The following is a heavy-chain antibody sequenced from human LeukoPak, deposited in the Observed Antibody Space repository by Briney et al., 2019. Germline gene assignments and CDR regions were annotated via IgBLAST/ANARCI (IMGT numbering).Heavy chain of an antibody. Sequence: HGESLKISCKGSGYSFTSYWIGWVRQMPGKGLEWMGIIYPGDSDTRYSPSFQGQVTISADKSLSTAYLQWSSLKSSDTAMYYCARPLDGSGSYRLDYWGQGTLVTVSS. CDR3: ARPLDGSGSYRLDY. V-gene: IGHV5-51*01. J-gene: IGHJ4*02. CDR2: IYPGDSDT. CDR1: GYSFTSYW. D-gene: IGHD3-10*01.